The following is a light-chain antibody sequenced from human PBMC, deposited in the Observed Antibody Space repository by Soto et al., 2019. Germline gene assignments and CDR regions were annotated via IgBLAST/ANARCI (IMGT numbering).Light chain of an antibody. CDR3: SSYTTSNTRQIV. CDR2: DVT. Sequence: QSVLTQPASVSGSPGQSITTSCTGTSSDVVGYNYVSWYQHHPGKAPKLIIYDVTNRPSGVSNPFSGSKSGNTASLTISGLQPEDEADYYCSSYTTSNTRQIVFGTGTKVTV. J-gene: IGLJ1*01. CDR1: SSDVVGYNY. V-gene: IGLV2-14*03.